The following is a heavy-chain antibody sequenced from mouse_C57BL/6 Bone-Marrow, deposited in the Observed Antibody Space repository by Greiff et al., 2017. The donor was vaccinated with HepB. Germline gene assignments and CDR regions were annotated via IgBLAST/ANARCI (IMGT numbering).Heavy chain of an antibody. Sequence: EVQLQQPGPDLVKPGTSVKISCKASGDSFTVYYMHWVKQSHGKSLEWIGRVNPNNGVTYYNQKFKDKAILTIDKSSTTAYMDLRSLTSADSAVYYCARRRAYWGQGTLVTVSA. CDR1: GDSFTVYY. J-gene: IGHJ3*01. CDR2: VNPNNGVT. CDR3: ARRRAY. V-gene: IGHV1-18*01.